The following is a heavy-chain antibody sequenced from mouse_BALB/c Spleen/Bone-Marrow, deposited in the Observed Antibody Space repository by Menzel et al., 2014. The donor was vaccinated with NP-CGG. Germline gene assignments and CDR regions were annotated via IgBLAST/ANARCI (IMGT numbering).Heavy chain of an antibody. D-gene: IGHD2-4*01. Sequence: EVQLQESGGGLVQPGGSLKLSCAASGFDFSRYWMSWVRQAPGKGLEWIGEINPDSSTINYTPSLKDKFIISRDNAKNTLYLQMSKVRSEDTALYYCARPPIYYDYAWFAYRGQGTLVTVSA. CDR2: INPDSSTI. CDR3: ARPPIYYDYAWFAY. CDR1: GFDFSRYW. J-gene: IGHJ3*01. V-gene: IGHV4-1*02.